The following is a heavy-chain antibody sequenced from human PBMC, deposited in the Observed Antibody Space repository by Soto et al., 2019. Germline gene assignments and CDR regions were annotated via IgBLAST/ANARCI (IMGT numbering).Heavy chain of an antibody. CDR2: IYPGDSDA. CDR1: EYNFSTYW. Sequence: GESLKISCKGSEYNFSTYWIAWVRQMPGKGLEWMGIIYPGDSDARYSPSFAGQVTISVDKSITTAYLHWSSLEASDSAVYYCARQGDMAATPADAFDIWGQGTLVTVSS. J-gene: IGHJ3*02. V-gene: IGHV5-51*01. CDR3: ARQGDMAATPADAFDI. D-gene: IGHD6-19*01.